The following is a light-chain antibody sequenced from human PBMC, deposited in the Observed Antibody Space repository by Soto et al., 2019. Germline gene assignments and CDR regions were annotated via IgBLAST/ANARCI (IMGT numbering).Light chain of an antibody. J-gene: IGLJ1*01. CDR1: NIGSKN. CDR2: DDR. CDR3: QVWDSDTSHEV. V-gene: IGLV3-21*02. Sequence: SYELTQPPSVSVAPGQTARITCGGNNIGSKNVHWYQQKPGQAPVLVVYDDRARPSGIPERFSGSNSGSSATLTISRVEAGDEADYYCQVWDSDTSHEVFGTGTKVTVL.